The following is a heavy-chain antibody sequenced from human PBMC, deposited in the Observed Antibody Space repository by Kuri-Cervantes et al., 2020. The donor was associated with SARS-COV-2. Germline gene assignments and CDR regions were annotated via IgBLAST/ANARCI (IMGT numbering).Heavy chain of an antibody. Sequence: GESLKSSCAASGFTFSSYAMHWVRQAPGKGLEWVAVISYDGSNKYYADSVKGRFTISRDNAKNSLYLQMNSLRAEDTAVYYCAREVGSYYDFWSGYYQYYYYYMDVWGKGTTVTVSS. D-gene: IGHD3-3*01. CDR1: GFTFSSYA. CDR3: AREVGSYYDFWSGYYQYYYYYMDV. V-gene: IGHV3-30-3*01. CDR2: ISYDGSNK. J-gene: IGHJ6*03.